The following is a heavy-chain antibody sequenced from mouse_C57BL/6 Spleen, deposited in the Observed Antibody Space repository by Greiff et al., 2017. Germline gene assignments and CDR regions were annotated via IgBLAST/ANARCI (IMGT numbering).Heavy chain of an antibody. J-gene: IGHJ2*01. CDR2: IDPETGGT. CDR3: TRSGFHYYGSSYDY. D-gene: IGHD1-1*01. CDR1: GYTFTDYE. V-gene: IGHV1-15*01. Sequence: VQLQESGAELVRPGASVTLSCKASGYTFTDYEMHWVKQTPVHGLEWIGAIDPETGGTAYNQKFKGKAILTADKSSSTAYMELRSLTSEDSAVYYCTRSGFHYYGSSYDYWGQGTTLTVSS.